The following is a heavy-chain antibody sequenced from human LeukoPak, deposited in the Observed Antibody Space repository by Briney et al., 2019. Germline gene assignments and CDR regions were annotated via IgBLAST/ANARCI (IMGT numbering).Heavy chain of an antibody. D-gene: IGHD3-16*01. CDR3: ARVPAYDYVWGSYDRYYFDY. CDR1: GYTFTSYG. Sequence: ASVKVSCKASGYTFTSYGISWVRQAPGQGLEWMGRIGAYNGNTNYAQKLQGRVTMTTDTSTSTAYMELRSLRSDDTAVYYCARVPAYDYVWGSYDRYYFDYWGQGTLVTVSS. V-gene: IGHV1-18*01. CDR2: IGAYNGNT. J-gene: IGHJ4*02.